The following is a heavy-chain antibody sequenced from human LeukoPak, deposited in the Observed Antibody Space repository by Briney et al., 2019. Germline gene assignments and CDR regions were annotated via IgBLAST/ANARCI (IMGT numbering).Heavy chain of an antibody. J-gene: IGHJ6*03. D-gene: IGHD3-3*01. CDR2: IYYSESP. CDR1: GVSISTSSYY. Sequence: SETLSLTCTVSGVSISTSSYYWGWIRQPPGKGLEWIGSIYYSESPFYSPSLKSRVTISVDTSKSQFSLKLSSVTAADTAVYYCARGHDFWSGYPNYYYYMDVWGKGTTVTVSS. V-gene: IGHV4-39*07. CDR3: ARGHDFWSGYPNYYYYMDV.